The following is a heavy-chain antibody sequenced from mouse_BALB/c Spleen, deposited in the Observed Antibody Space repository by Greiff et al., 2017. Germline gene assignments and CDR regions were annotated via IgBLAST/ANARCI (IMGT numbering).Heavy chain of an antibody. D-gene: IGHD1-2*01. Sequence: DVQLQESGPGLVKPSQSLSLTCTVTGYSITSDYAWNWIRQFPGNKLEWMGYISYSGSTSYNPSLKSRISITRDTSKNQFFLQLNSVTTEDTATYYCARHYYGSLDYWGQGTTLTVSS. J-gene: IGHJ2*01. CDR3: ARHYYGSLDY. V-gene: IGHV3-2*02. CDR2: ISYSGST. CDR1: GYSITSDYA.